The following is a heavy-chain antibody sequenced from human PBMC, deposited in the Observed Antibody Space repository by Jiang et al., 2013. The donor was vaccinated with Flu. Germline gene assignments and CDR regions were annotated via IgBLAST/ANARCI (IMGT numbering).Heavy chain of an antibody. J-gene: IGHJ3*02. Sequence: VQLVESEGGVVQPGRSLRLSCAASGFIFSNYGMHWVRQAPGKGLEWVAVIWYDGSMKYEADSVKGRFTISRDNSKNTLYLQMDSLRAEDTAVYFCARDGGYLATLNALDIWGQGTMVTVSS. CDR3: ARDGGYLATLNALDI. V-gene: IGHV3-33*01. D-gene: IGHD3-16*01. CDR2: IWYDGSMK. CDR1: GFIFSNYG.